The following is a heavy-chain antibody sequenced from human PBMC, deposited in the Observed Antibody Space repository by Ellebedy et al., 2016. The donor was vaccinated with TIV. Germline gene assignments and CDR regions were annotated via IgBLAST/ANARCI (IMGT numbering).Heavy chain of an antibody. J-gene: IGHJ4*02. CDR2: SSGDGGIT. V-gene: IGHV3-23*01. CDR3: AKFSGRDFRKYYLHS. D-gene: IGHD5-12*01. CDR1: GFTFSSYA. Sequence: PGGSLRLSCAASGFTFSSYAMSWIRRAPGTGLEWVSASSGDGGITYYEDSVKGRFTISRDNSKNTLYLQMSSLRAEDTAVYSCAKFSGRDFRKYYLHSWGQGTLVTVSS.